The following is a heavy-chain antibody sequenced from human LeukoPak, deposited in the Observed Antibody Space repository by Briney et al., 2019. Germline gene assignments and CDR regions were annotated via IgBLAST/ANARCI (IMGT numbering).Heavy chain of an antibody. CDR3: AKDRNVDTAMVTDY. Sequence: GGSLRLSCAASGFTFSSYGMHWVRQAPGKGLEWVAVISYDGSNKYYADSVKGQFTISRDNSKNTLYLQMNSLRAEDTAVYYCAKDRNVDTAMVTDYWGQGTLVTVSS. CDR2: ISYDGSNK. CDR1: GFTFSSYG. J-gene: IGHJ4*02. V-gene: IGHV3-30*18. D-gene: IGHD5-18*01.